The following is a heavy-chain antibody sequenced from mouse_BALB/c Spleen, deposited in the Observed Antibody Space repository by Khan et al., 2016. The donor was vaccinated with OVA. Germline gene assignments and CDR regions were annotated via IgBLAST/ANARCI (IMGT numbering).Heavy chain of an antibody. CDR2: IYPGDGDS. D-gene: IGHD1-1*02. Sequence: QVQLQQSGAELARPGASVKLSCKASGYTFTNYWMQWVRQRPGQGLEWIGAIYPGDGDSTYTQKFKDKATLTADPSSNTAYMELSNLASEDSAVYYCASRGVRRGGFDYWGQGTTLTVSS. J-gene: IGHJ2*01. CDR1: GYTFTNYW. CDR3: ASRGVRRGGFDY. V-gene: IGHV1-87*01.